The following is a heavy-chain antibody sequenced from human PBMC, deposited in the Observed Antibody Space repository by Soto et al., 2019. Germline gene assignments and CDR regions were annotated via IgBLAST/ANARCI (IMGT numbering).Heavy chain of an antibody. J-gene: IGHJ4*02. Sequence: SETLSLTCTVSGASIISDDYYWSWIRHPPGGGLEWVGYIYYSGSTYYNAALKSRVTMSIDTSKTQFSLKLNSVTAADTAVYYCARSFSDWYYFDYWGPGTLVTVSS. D-gene: IGHD6-19*01. V-gene: IGHV4-30-4*02. CDR3: ARSFSDWYYFDY. CDR2: IYYSGST. CDR1: GASIISDDYY.